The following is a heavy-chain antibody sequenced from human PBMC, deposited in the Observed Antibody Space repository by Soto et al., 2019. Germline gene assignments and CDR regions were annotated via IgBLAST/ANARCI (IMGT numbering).Heavy chain of an antibody. J-gene: IGHJ6*02. D-gene: IGHD3-10*01. Sequence: QVQLVESGGGVVQPGRSLRLSCAASGFTFSSYAMHWVRQAPGKGLEWVAVISYDGSNKYYADSVKGRFTISRDNSKNTLYLQMNSLRAEDTAVYYCARSDGELLNYYYGMDVWGQGTTVTVSS. V-gene: IGHV3-30-3*01. CDR3: ARSDGELLNYYYGMDV. CDR1: GFTFSSYA. CDR2: ISYDGSNK.